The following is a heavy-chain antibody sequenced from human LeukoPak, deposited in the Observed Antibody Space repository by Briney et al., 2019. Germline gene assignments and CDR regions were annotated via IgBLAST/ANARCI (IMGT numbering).Heavy chain of an antibody. D-gene: IGHD1-7*01. V-gene: IGHV3-30*03. Sequence: PGGSLRLSCAASGFTFSSYGMHWVRQAPGKGLEWLAVISYDGSNKYFADSVEGRLVVSRDNSNNTLYLHMNTLRPDDTGIYYCAAYHASGTFGYFQHWGQGTLVTVSS. CDR2: ISYDGSNK. CDR3: AAYHASGTFGYFQH. J-gene: IGHJ1*01. CDR1: GFTFSSYG.